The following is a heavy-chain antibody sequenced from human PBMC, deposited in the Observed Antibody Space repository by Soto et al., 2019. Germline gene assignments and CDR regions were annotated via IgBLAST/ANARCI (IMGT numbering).Heavy chain of an antibody. Sequence: EVQLVESGGGLVQPGGSLKLSCAASGFSFSASAMHWVRQASGKGLEWVGRIRSKSNSYATAYAASVEGRFTISRDESKNTAYLQMNSLKSEDTAAYYCTRHTADYWGQGTLVTVSS. CDR3: TRHTADY. CDR2: IRSKSNSYAT. V-gene: IGHV3-73*01. CDR1: GFSFSASA. J-gene: IGHJ4*02.